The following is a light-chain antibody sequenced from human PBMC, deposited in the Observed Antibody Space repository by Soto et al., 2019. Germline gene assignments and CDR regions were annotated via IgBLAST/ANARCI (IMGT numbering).Light chain of an antibody. CDR2: DDD. CDR1: NIGSET. J-gene: IGLJ1*01. Sequence: SYELTQPPSVSVAPGQTARITCGGNNIGSETVHWYQQKPGQAPVLVVYDDDERPSGIPERFSGSNSGNTATLTISRVEAGDEADYYCQVWDISSDHHVFGTGTKVTVL. CDR3: QVWDISSDHHV. V-gene: IGLV3-21*02.